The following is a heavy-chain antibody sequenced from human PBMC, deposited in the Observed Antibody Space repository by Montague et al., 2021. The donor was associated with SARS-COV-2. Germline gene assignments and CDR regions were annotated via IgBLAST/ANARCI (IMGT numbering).Heavy chain of an antibody. Sequence: SETLSLTCTVSGGSISGYYWSWIRQPPGKGPEWIGRIYTSGSTNYNPSLKSRVTISVDTSKNQFSLKLSSVTAADTAVYYCARAPDVDTAMVIYYYGMDVWGQGTTVTVSS. J-gene: IGHJ6*02. CDR1: GGSISGYY. CDR3: ARAPDVDTAMVIYYYGMDV. CDR2: IYTSGST. D-gene: IGHD5-18*01. V-gene: IGHV4-4*08.